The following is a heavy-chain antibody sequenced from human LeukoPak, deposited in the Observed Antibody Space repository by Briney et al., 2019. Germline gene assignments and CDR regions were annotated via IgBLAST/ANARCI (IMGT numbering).Heavy chain of an antibody. CDR3: ARDINGIAAAGTFDY. D-gene: IGHD6-13*01. J-gene: IGHJ4*02. V-gene: IGHV1-46*01. CDR1: GYTFTSYY. CDR2: INPSGGST. Sequence: ASVKVSCTASGYTFTSYYMHWVRQAPGQGLEWMGIINPSGGSTSYAQKFQGRVTMTRDTSTSTVYMELSSLRSEDTAVYYCARDINGIAAAGTFDYWGQGTLVTVSS.